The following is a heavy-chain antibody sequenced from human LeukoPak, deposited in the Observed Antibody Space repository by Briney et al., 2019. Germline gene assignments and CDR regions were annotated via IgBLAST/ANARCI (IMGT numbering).Heavy chain of an antibody. V-gene: IGHV3-9*01. D-gene: IGHD5-18*01. J-gene: IGHJ4*02. CDR2: ISWNSGTI. CDR3: AKERIVGGYRYGPFGH. Sequence: PGGSLRLSCAASGFTFDDYAIHWVRQVPGKGLEWVSGISWNSGTIGYEVSVKGRFTISRDNAKNSLYLQMNSLRAEDTALYYCAKERIVGGYRYGPFGHWGQGTLVTVSS. CDR1: GFTFDDYA.